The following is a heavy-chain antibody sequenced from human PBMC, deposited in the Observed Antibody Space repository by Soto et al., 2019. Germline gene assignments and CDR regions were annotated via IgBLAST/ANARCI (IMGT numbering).Heavy chain of an antibody. CDR1: GLTFRDSG. CDR2: ISFDGSER. CDR3: ANGKDWVRYYDGMGV. Sequence: QVQLVESGGGVVQPGTSLRLSCVVSGLTFRDSGMHWVRQAPGKGLEWVAVISFDGSERHYRDSVKGRFSIARDNSRNTLYLQMNNLRCDDSAVYYCANGKDWVRYYDGMGVWGQGSTVTVSS. D-gene: IGHD3-16*01. V-gene: IGHV3-30*18. J-gene: IGHJ6*02.